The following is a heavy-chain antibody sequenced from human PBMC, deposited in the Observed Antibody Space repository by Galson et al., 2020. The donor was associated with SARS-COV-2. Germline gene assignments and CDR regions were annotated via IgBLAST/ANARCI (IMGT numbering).Heavy chain of an antibody. V-gene: IGHV5-51*01. J-gene: IGHJ2*01. Sequence: GESLKISCKASGYNFNTYWIAWVRQMPGRGLEWMGIVYPGDSDTRYSPSFHGQVAFSADKSITTAYLQWSSLQASDTGMYYCARLSGGNFYFDRWGRGTLVTISS. D-gene: IGHD2-15*01. CDR3: ARLSGGNFYFDR. CDR1: GYNFNTYW. CDR2: VYPGDSDT.